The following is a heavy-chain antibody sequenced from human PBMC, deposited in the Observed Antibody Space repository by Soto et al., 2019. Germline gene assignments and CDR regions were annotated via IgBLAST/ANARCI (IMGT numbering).Heavy chain of an antibody. Sequence: EVQLVESGGGLVQPGGSLRLSCAASGFTFSTYWMTWVLQAPGKGLEWVANIKEDGSDKNYVDSVKGRFTISRDNAKNSLYLQMNSLRVEDTALYYCARGGSESDYWGQGTLVIVSS. CDR1: GFTFSTYW. J-gene: IGHJ4*02. CDR2: IKEDGSDK. V-gene: IGHV3-7*01. CDR3: ARGGSESDY.